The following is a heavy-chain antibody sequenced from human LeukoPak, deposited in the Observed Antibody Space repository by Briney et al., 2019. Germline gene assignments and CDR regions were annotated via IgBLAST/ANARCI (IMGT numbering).Heavy chain of an antibody. CDR3: AKAKAPNQNYD. CDR2: ISSSGNII. J-gene: IGHJ4*02. D-gene: IGHD1-7*01. V-gene: IGHV3-48*03. CDR1: GFTFGSYE. Sequence: PGGSLRLSCAASGFTFGSYEMNWVRQAPGKGLEWVSYISSSGNIIYYADSVKGRFTISRDNAKNSLYLQMNSLRVEDTAVYYCAKAKAPNQNYDWGQGTMVTVSS.